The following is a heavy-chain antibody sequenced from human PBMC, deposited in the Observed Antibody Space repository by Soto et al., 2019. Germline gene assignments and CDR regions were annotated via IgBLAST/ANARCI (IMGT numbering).Heavy chain of an antibody. CDR3: AKGGGRFLEWLYFDY. Sequence: EVQLLESGGGLVQPGGSLRLSCSASGFTFSSYAMSWVRQAPGKGLEWVSAISGSGGSTYYADSVKGRFTISRDNSKNTLYLQMNSLRAEDTAVYYCAKGGGRFLEWLYFDYWGQGTLVTVSS. D-gene: IGHD3-3*01. V-gene: IGHV3-23*01. J-gene: IGHJ4*02. CDR2: ISGSGGST. CDR1: GFTFSSYA.